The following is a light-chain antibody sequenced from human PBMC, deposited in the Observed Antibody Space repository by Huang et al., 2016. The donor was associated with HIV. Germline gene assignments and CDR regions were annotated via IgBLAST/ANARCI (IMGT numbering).Light chain of an antibody. CDR3: QQYNSYSWT. J-gene: IGKJ1*01. Sequence: DIQMTQSPSTLSASLGDRVTITCRASHSISSWLAWYQQKTGKAPKLLIYKASSLESGVPSRFSGSGSGTEFTLTISSLQPDDFATYYCQQYNSYSWTFGQGTKVEIK. CDR2: KAS. V-gene: IGKV1-5*03. CDR1: HSISSW.